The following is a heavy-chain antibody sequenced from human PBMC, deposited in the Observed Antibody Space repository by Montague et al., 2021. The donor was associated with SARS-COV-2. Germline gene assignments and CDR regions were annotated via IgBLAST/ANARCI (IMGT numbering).Heavy chain of an antibody. CDR2: IYYRGTT. J-gene: IGHJ5*02. CDR3: ARELQYNWFDP. D-gene: IGHD2-21*02. Sequence: SETLSINCTVSGGSIDSYYWSWLRQPPGKGLEWIGYIYYRGTTNYNPSLESRVTMSVDTSKNQFSLNLSSVTAADTAMYYCARELQYNWFDPWGQGTLVTVSS. V-gene: IGHV4-59*01. CDR1: GGSIDSYY.